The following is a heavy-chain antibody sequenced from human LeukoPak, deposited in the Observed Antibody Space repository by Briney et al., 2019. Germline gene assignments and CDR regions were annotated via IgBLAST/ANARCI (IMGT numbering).Heavy chain of an antibody. J-gene: IGHJ4*02. CDR3: AKGGWIQLWLLDY. CDR1: GFTFSSYG. D-gene: IGHD5-18*01. CDR2: ISYDGSNK. V-gene: IGHV3-30*18. Sequence: QSGGSLRLSCAASGFTFSSYGMHWVRQAPGKGLEWVAVISYDGSNKYYADSVKGRFTISRDNSKNTLYLQMNSLRAEDTAVYYCAKGGWIQLWLLDYWGQGTLVTVSP.